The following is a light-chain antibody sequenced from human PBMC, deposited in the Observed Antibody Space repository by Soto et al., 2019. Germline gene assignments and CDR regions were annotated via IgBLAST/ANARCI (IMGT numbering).Light chain of an antibody. CDR3: QQYNNWPPWT. CDR1: QSVSSN. CDR2: CAS. Sequence: EIVMTQSPATLSVSPGERATLSCRASQSVSSNLAWYQQKPGQAPRLLIYCASTRATGIPARFSGSGSGTEFTLTISSLQSEDFAVYYCQQYNNWPPWTFGHGTKVEIK. V-gene: IGKV3-15*01. J-gene: IGKJ1*01.